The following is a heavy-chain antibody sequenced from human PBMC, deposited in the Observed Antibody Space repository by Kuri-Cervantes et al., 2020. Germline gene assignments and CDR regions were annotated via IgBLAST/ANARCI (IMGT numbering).Heavy chain of an antibody. Sequence: SETLSLTCTVSGGSISSYYWSWIRQPPGKGLEWIGYIYYSGSTNYNPSLKSRVTISVDTSKNQFSPKLSSVTAADTAVYYRARDGGPMTMVTYNYFDYWGQGTLVTVSS. CDR2: IYYSGST. J-gene: IGHJ4*02. V-gene: IGHV4-59*12. CDR1: GGSISSYY. CDR3: ARDGGPMTMVTYNYFDY. D-gene: IGHD4-17*01.